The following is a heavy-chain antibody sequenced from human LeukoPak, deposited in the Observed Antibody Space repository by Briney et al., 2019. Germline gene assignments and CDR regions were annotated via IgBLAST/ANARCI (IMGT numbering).Heavy chain of an antibody. Sequence: ASVKVSCKASGYTFTGYYMHWVRQAPGQGLEWMGWINPNSGGTNYAQKFQGRVTMTRDTSISTAYMELSRLRSDDTAVYYCARDSARITIFGVFRGNWFDPWGQGTLVTVSS. CDR2: INPNSGGT. CDR3: ARDSARITIFGVFRGNWFDP. J-gene: IGHJ5*02. V-gene: IGHV1-2*02. CDR1: GYTFTGYY. D-gene: IGHD3-3*01.